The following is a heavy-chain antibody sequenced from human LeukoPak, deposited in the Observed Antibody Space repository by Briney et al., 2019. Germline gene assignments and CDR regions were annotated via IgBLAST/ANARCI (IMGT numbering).Heavy chain of an antibody. J-gene: IGHJ4*02. V-gene: IGHV4-39*07. D-gene: IGHD2-15*01. Sequence: SETLSLTCTVSGGSISSSTYYWGWIRQPPGKGLEWIGSTYYTVTTYYNPSLKSRVTISVDTSKNQFSLKLTSVTAADTAVYYCARVRRSHYDYWGQGTLVTVSS. CDR1: GGSISSSTYY. CDR3: ARVRRSHYDY. CDR2: TYYTVTT.